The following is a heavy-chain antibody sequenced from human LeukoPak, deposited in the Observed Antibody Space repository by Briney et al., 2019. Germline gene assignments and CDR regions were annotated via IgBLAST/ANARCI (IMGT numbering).Heavy chain of an antibody. CDR2: IYTSGST. Sequence: SQTLSLTCTASGGSISSGSYYWSWIRQPAGKGLERIGRIYTSGSTNYNPSLKSRVTISVDTSKNQFSLKLSSVTAADTAVYYCAREGQQLVPYYMDVWGKGTTVTVSS. CDR3: AREGQQLVPYYMDV. D-gene: IGHD6-13*01. CDR1: GGSISSGSYY. V-gene: IGHV4-61*02. J-gene: IGHJ6*03.